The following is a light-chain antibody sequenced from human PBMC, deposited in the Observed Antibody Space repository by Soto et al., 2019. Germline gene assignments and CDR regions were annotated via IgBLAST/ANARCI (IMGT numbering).Light chain of an antibody. J-gene: IGKJ2*01. V-gene: IGKV1-39*01. CDR2: AAS. CDR1: QSIYSC. Sequence: DIQMTQSPSSLSASGGDRVTITCRARQSIYSCLNWYHQKPGKAPKLLIYAASNLQRGVPSRFSSGGSGTDFTLNISSLQHEDFATYYCQQSYIAPYTFGQGDQLDI. CDR3: QQSYIAPYT.